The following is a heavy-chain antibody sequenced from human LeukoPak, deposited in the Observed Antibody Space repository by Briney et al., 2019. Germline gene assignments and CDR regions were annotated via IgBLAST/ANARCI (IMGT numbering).Heavy chain of an antibody. J-gene: IGHJ4*02. D-gene: IGHD6-19*01. CDR2: IYSGGST. CDR1: GFTVSSNY. Sequence: PGGSLRLSCAVSGFTVSSNYMSWVRQAPGKGLEWVSVIYSGGSTYYADSVKGRFTISRDNSKNTLYLQMNSLRAEDTAVYYCARRSAVAVDYWGQGTLVTVSS. V-gene: IGHV3-53*01. CDR3: ARRSAVAVDY.